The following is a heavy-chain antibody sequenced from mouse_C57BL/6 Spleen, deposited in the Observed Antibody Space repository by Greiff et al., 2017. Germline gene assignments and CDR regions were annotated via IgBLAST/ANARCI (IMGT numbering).Heavy chain of an antibody. CDR2: IYPGSGST. CDR3: GRGAYYGSSSAWFAY. V-gene: IGHV1-55*01. D-gene: IGHD1-1*01. Sequence: QVQLQQPGAELVKPGASVKMSCKASGYTFTSYWITWVKQRPGQGLEWIGDIYPGSGSTNYNEKFKSKATLTVDTSSSTAYMQLSSLTSEDSAVYYCGRGAYYGSSSAWFAYWGQGTLVTVSA. J-gene: IGHJ3*01. CDR1: GYTFTSYW.